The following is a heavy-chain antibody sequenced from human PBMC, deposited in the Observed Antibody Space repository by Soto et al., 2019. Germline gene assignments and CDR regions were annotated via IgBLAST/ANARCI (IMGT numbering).Heavy chain of an antibody. Sequence: PWETLSLTCTVSGASISSGNYYWSWIRQHPGKGLEWIGYIYHSGITSYNPSLESRVTISVDTSNNHFSLKLSSVTAADTAVYYCARANFDWLFLSDYWGQGTLVTVSS. V-gene: IGHV4-31*03. CDR3: ARANFDWLFLSDY. CDR2: IYHSGIT. CDR1: GASISSGNYY. J-gene: IGHJ4*02. D-gene: IGHD3-9*01.